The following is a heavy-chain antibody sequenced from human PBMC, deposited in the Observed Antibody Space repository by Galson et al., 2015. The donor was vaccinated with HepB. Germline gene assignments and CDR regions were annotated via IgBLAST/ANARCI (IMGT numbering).Heavy chain of an antibody. CDR3: ARDVGLAAAGNWFDP. D-gene: IGHD6-13*01. CDR1: GFTFSDYY. J-gene: IGHJ5*02. V-gene: IGHV3-11*06. Sequence: SLRLSCAASGFTFSDYYMSWIRQAPGKGLEWVSYISSSSSYTNYADSVKGRFTISRDNAKNLLYLQMNSLRAEDTAVYYCARDVGLAAAGNWFDPWGQGTLVTVSS. CDR2: ISSSSSYT.